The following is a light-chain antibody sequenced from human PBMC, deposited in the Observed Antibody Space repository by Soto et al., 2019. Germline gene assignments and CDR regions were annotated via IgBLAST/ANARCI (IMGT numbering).Light chain of an antibody. Sequence: QSVLTQAPAASGSPGQSVAISCTGTSSDVGGYSYVSWYQQHPGKAPKLMIYEVNKRPSGVPDRFSGSKSGNTASLTVSGLQAEDEADYYCSSYAGSSNVFGTGTKVTVL. V-gene: IGLV2-8*01. CDR2: EVN. CDR1: SSDVGGYSY. CDR3: SSYAGSSNV. J-gene: IGLJ1*01.